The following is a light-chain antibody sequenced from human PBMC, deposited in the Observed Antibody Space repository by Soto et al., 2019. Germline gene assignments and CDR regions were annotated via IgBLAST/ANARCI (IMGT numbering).Light chain of an antibody. CDR2: AAS. Sequence: EIVMTQSPATLSVSPGERATLSCRASQSVSSSLAWFQQKPGQAPRLLIYAASASATGIAARLSGSGSGTEFTLTISSLQSEDFAVYYCLQHKSWPFTFGQGTKLELK. V-gene: IGKV3-15*01. CDR3: LQHKSWPFT. J-gene: IGKJ2*01. CDR1: QSVSSS.